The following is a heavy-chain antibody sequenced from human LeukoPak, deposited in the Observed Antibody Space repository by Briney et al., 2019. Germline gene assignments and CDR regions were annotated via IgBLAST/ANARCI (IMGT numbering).Heavy chain of an antibody. CDR2: TYYSGNT. Sequence: SETLSLTCTVSGGSISSYYWSWIRQPPGKGLEWIGYTYYSGNTNYNPSLKSRVTISVDTSKNQFSLKLSSVTAADTAVYYCAQIEDYGDYYFDYWGQGTLVTVSS. CDR3: AQIEDYGDYYFDY. J-gene: IGHJ4*02. CDR1: GGSISSYY. D-gene: IGHD4-17*01. V-gene: IGHV4-59*01.